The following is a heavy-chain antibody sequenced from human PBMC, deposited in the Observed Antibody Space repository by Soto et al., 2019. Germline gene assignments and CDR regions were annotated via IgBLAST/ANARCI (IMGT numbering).Heavy chain of an antibody. Sequence: PSETLSLTCAVSGYSISSGYYWGWIRQPPGKGLEWIGSIYHSVSTYYNPSLKSRVTISVDTSKNQFSLKLSSVTAADTAVYYCARVTSGYLGYYYYYGMDVWGQGTTVTVSS. CDR2: IYHSVST. D-gene: IGHD3-22*01. J-gene: IGHJ6*02. CDR3: ARVTSGYLGYYYYYGMDV. V-gene: IGHV4-38-2*01. CDR1: GYSISSGYY.